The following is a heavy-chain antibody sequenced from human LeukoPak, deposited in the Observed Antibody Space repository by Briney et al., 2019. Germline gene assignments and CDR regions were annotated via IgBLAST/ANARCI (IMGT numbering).Heavy chain of an antibody. D-gene: IGHD6-19*01. CDR2: INHSGST. Sequence: SETLSLTYAVYGGSFSGYYWSWIRQPPGKGLEWIGEINHSGSTNYNPSLKSRVTISVDTSKNQFSLKLSSVTAADTALYYCARVGSGLGRYFDYWGQGTLVTVSS. J-gene: IGHJ4*02. CDR1: GGSFSGYY. V-gene: IGHV4-34*01. CDR3: ARVGSGLGRYFDY.